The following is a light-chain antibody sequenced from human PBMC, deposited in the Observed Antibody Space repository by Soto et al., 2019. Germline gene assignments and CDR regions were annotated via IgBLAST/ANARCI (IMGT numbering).Light chain of an antibody. CDR3: CSYGGSSTFDVV. V-gene: IGLV2-23*03. Sequence: QSALTQPASVSGSPGQSITISCTGTSSDVGSYNLVSWYQQHPGKAPKLMIYEGSKRPSGVSNRFSGSKSGNTASLTISGLQAEDEADHYCCSYGGSSTFDVVFGGGTKLTVL. CDR1: SSDVGSYNL. CDR2: EGS. J-gene: IGLJ2*01.